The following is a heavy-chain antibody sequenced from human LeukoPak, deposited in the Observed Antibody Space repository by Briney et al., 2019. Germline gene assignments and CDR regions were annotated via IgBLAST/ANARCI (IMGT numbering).Heavy chain of an antibody. J-gene: IGHJ3*02. V-gene: IGHV3-30*04. CDR3: ARGDDYDVAFDI. CDR2: ISYDGSNK. CDR1: GFTFSSYA. D-gene: IGHD4-17*01. Sequence: PGGSLRLSCAASGFTFSSYAMHWVRQAPGKGLEWVAVISYDGSNKYYADSVKGRFTISRDNSKNTLYLQMNSLRAEDTAVYYCARGDDYDVAFDIWGQGTMVTVSS.